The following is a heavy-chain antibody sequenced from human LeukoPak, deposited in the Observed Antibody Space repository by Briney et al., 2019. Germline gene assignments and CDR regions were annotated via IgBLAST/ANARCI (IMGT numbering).Heavy chain of an antibody. J-gene: IGHJ3*02. CDR2: IYYSGST. V-gene: IGHV4-59*08. CDR3: ARHGADILPGEAFDI. Sequence: PSETLSLTCTVSGGSISSYYWSWIRQPPGKGLEWIGYIYYSGSTNYNPSLKSRVTISVDTSKNQFSLKLSSVTAADTAVYYCARHGADILPGEAFDIWGQGTMVTVSS. CDR1: GGSISSYY. D-gene: IGHD3-9*01.